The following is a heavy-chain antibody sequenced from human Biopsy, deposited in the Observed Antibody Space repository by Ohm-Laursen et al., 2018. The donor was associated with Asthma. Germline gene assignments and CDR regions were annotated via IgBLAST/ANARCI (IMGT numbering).Heavy chain of an antibody. D-gene: IGHD3-10*01. CDR2: ISVYNGNT. V-gene: IGHV1-18*01. J-gene: IGHJ6*02. Sequence: ATVKISCKTSGYTFNSAGITWVRQAPGQGLEWMGWISVYNGNTKVAQKLRDRVTMITDTSTSTAYMELRSLRSDDTAVYFCARAVDYSHYYGIDVWGQGTTVTVS. CDR3: ARAVDYSHYYGIDV. CDR1: GYTFNSAG.